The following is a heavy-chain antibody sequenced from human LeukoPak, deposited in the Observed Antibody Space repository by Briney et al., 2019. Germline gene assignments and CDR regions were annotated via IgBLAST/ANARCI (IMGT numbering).Heavy chain of an antibody. CDR2: IYYSGNT. D-gene: IGHD3-10*01. V-gene: IGHV4-59*01. CDR1: GGSISSYY. J-gene: IGHJ2*01. Sequence: SETLSLTCTVSGGSISSYYWSWIRQPPGKGLEWIGYIYYSGNTDYNPSLKSRVTISVDTSKNQFSLKLSSVTAADTAVYYCARVPGYSGSRNYFEYWYIDLWGRGTLVTVSS. CDR3: ARVPGYSGSRNYFEYWYIDL.